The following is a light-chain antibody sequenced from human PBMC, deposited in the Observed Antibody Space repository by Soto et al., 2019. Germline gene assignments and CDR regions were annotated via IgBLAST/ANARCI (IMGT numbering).Light chain of an antibody. J-gene: IGKJ1*01. Sequence: EIVLTQSPGTLSLSPGERGTLSCRASQSVSSNYLAWYQQKPGQAPRLLIYSAFSRATGIPDRFSGSGSGTDFTLNISRLDPEYFAVYYCHSRGSPPCTFGEVNNVEIK. V-gene: IGKV3-20*01. CDR1: QSVSSNY. CDR3: HSRGSPPCT. CDR2: SAF.